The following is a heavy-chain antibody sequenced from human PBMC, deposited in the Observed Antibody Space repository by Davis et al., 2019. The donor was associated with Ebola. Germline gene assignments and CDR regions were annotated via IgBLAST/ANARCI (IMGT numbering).Heavy chain of an antibody. Sequence: TLSLTCTVSGGSISSYYWSWIRQPPGKALEWLALIYWDNDKRYSPSLKSRLTITKDSSKDQVVLTMTNMDPVDTATYYCVRSISRYSYGLDVWGEGTTVTVSS. V-gene: IGHV2-5*08. D-gene: IGHD3-9*01. J-gene: IGHJ6*02. CDR2: IYWDNDK. CDR3: VRSISRYSYGLDV. CDR1: GGSISSYYW.